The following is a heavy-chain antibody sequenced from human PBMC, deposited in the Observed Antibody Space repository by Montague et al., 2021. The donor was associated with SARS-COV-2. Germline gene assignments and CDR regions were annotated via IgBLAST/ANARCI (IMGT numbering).Heavy chain of an antibody. CDR2: IYHTGST. J-gene: IGHJ3*02. CDR1: GASISSSHW. Sequence: SETLSLTCAVSGASISSSHWWSWIRQPPGKGLECMGEIYHTGSTNFNPPPQSRVTITVDKSKNQFSLKLSSVTAADTAVYFCARAPLVVSGKNAFDIWGQGTMVTVSS. CDR3: ARAPLVVSGKNAFDI. D-gene: IGHD6-19*01. V-gene: IGHV4-4*02.